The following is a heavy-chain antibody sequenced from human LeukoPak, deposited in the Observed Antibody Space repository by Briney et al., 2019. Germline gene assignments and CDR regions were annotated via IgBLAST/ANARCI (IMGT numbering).Heavy chain of an antibody. D-gene: IGHD1-26*01. Sequence: GGSLRLSCAASGFTFSSYGMHWVRQAPGKGLEWVAVISYDGGNKYYADSVKGRFTISRDNSKNTLYLQMNSLRAEDTAVYYCAKDGLVGAIDYWGQGTLVTVSS. V-gene: IGHV3-30*18. CDR1: GFTFSSYG. J-gene: IGHJ4*02. CDR2: ISYDGGNK. CDR3: AKDGLVGAIDY.